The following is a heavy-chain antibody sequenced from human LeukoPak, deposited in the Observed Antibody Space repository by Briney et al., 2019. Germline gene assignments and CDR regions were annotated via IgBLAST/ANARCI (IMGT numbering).Heavy chain of an antibody. CDR3: ARGFSEVRGSPVWFDP. D-gene: IGHD3-10*01. Sequence: PSETLSLTCAVYGGSSSGYYWSWIRQPPGKGLEWIGEINHSGSTNYNPSLKSRVTISVDTSKNQFSLKLSSATAADTAVYYCARGFSEVRGSPVWFDPWGQGTLVTVTS. V-gene: IGHV4-34*01. CDR1: GGSSSGYY. CDR2: INHSGST. J-gene: IGHJ5*02.